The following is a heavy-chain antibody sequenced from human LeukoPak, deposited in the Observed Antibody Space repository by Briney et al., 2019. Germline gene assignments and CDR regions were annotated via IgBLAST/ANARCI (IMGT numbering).Heavy chain of an antibody. CDR2: INHSGST. V-gene: IGHV4-34*01. CDR1: GGSFSGYY. Sequence: SETLSLTCAVYGGSFSGYYWSWIRQPPGKGLEWIGEINHSGSTNYNPSLKSRVTISVDTSKNQFSLKLSSVTAADTAVYYCARGGRSYYGDPFDYWGQGTLVTVPS. J-gene: IGHJ4*02. D-gene: IGHD1-26*01. CDR3: ARGGRSYYGDPFDY.